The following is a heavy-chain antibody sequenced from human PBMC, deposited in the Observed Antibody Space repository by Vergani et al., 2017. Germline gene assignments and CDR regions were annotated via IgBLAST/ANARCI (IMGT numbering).Heavy chain of an antibody. V-gene: IGHV3-48*01. CDR3: AKERDYSNYGFDY. CDR1: GFTFRPYT. CDR2: ISSSSAAI. D-gene: IGHD4-11*01. J-gene: IGHJ4*02. Sequence: EVQLVESGGGLVQPGGSLRLSCVASGFTFRPYTMNWVRQGPGKGLEWLSYISSSSAAINYADSVKGRFTISRDNAKNSLYLQMNSLRAEDTAVYYCAKERDYSNYGFDYWGQGTLVTVSS.